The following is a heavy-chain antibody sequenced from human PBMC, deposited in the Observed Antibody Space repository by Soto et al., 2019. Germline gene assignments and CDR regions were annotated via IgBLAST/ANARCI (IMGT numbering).Heavy chain of an antibody. CDR3: AKEFFSPQAYWFFDL. CDR1: GFTYSTFG. J-gene: IGHJ2*01. CDR2: IAADGLAQ. D-gene: IGHD3-3*01. Sequence: QVQLVESGGGVVQPGRSLRLSCAASGFTYSTFGMHWVRQAPGKGLEWVAVIAADGLAQYYADSVKGRFTISRDNSENTLFLQMNNLGAEDTAVYYCAKEFFSPQAYWFFDLWGRGTLFTVSS. V-gene: IGHV3-30*18.